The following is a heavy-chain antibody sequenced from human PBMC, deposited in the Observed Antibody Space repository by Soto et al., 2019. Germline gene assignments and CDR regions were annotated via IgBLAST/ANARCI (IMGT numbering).Heavy chain of an antibody. J-gene: IGHJ6*02. Sequence: RASVKVSCKASGGTFSSYAISWVRQAPGQGLEWMGGIIPIFGTANYAQKFQGRVTITADKSTSTAYMELSSLRSEDTAVYYCARGMVAAAGTGYYYGMDVWGQGTTVTVSS. V-gene: IGHV1-69*06. CDR1: GGTFSSYA. D-gene: IGHD6-13*01. CDR3: ARGMVAAAGTGYYYGMDV. CDR2: IIPIFGTA.